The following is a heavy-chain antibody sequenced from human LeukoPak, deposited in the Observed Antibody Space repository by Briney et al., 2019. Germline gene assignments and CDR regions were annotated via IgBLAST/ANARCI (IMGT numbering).Heavy chain of an antibody. V-gene: IGHV1-2*06. D-gene: IGHD3-22*01. Sequence: ASVKVSCKASGYTFTGYYMHWVRQAPGQGLGWMGRINPNSGGTNYAQKFQGRVTMTRDTSISTAYMELSRLRSDDTAVYYCARDNDSSGYYNPIDYWGQGTLVTVSS. CDR2: INPNSGGT. CDR1: GYTFTGYY. CDR3: ARDNDSSGYYNPIDY. J-gene: IGHJ4*02.